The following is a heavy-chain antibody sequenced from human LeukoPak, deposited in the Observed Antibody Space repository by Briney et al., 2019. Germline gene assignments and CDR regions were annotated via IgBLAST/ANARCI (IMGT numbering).Heavy chain of an antibody. Sequence: GGSLRLSCAASGFTFSSHEMNWVRQAPGKGLEWLSYISNSGSSIHYADSVKGRFTISRDNAKNSLYLQMNSLRAEDTAVYYCARGGGATYYWGQGTLVTVSS. D-gene: IGHD3-16*01. CDR2: ISNSGSSI. CDR1: GFTFSSHE. J-gene: IGHJ4*02. V-gene: IGHV3-48*03. CDR3: ARGGGATYY.